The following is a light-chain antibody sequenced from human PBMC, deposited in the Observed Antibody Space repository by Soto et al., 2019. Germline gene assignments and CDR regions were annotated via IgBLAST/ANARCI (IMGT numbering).Light chain of an antibody. CDR1: QSISSW. Sequence: DIQMTQSPSTLSASVGDRVTITCRASQSISSWLAWYQQKPGNAPKLLIYDASSLESGVPSRFSGSGSGTEFTLTISSLQPYDFATYYCQQYNSYSSYTFGQGNKLEIQ. CDR2: DAS. CDR3: QQYNSYSSYT. J-gene: IGKJ2*01. V-gene: IGKV1-5*01.